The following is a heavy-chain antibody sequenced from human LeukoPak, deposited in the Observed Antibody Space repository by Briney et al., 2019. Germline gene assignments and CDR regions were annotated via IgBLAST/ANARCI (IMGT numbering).Heavy chain of an antibody. D-gene: IGHD3-10*01. Sequence: GGSLRLSCAASGFTFSSYEMNWVRQAPGRGREWVSYISISGSTIYYADPVKGRFTIYRDNAKNSLYLQMNSLRAEDTAVYYCARDHGSMVRGVIGRSSDYYYHYYMDVWGKGTTVTVSS. CDR1: GFTFSSYE. V-gene: IGHV3-48*03. J-gene: IGHJ6*03. CDR3: ARDHGSMVRGVIGRSSDYYYHYYMDV. CDR2: ISISGSTI.